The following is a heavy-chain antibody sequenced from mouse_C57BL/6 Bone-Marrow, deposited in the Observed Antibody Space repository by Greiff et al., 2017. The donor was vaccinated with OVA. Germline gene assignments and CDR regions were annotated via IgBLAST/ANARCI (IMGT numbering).Heavy chain of an antibody. CDR2: INPYNGGT. V-gene: IGHV1-19*01. D-gene: IGHD2-3*01. CDR3: ARAPNYDGYYFDY. Sequence: VQLKQSGPVLVKPGASVKMSCKASGYTFTDYYMNWVKQSHGKSLEWIGVINPYNGGTSYNQKFKGKATLTVDKSSSTAYMELNSLTSEDSAVYYCARAPNYDGYYFDYWGQGTTLTVSS. J-gene: IGHJ2*01. CDR1: GYTFTDYY.